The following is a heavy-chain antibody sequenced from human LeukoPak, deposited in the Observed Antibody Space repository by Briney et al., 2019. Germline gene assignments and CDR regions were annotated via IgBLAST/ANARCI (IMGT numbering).Heavy chain of an antibody. D-gene: IGHD3/OR15-3a*01. CDR3: ARETDYSFDY. Sequence: PGGSLRLSCAASGFTFNSYAMHWVRQAPGKGLEWVSYIRSSGSAVYYADSVKGRFTISRDNAKNSLYLQMNSLRAEDTAVYYCARETDYSFDYWGQGTLVTVSS. J-gene: IGHJ4*02. CDR1: GFTFNSYA. V-gene: IGHV3-48*03. CDR2: IRSSGSAV.